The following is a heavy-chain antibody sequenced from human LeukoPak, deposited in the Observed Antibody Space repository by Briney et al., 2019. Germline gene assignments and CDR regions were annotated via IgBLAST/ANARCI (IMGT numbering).Heavy chain of an antibody. Sequence: PGGSLRLSCAASGFISSNYAMSWVRQAPGKGLEWVSSISGSGGSTYYADSVKGRFTISRDNSKNTLYLQMNSLRAEDTAVYYCAKVMKGSERLTMVRGVIIKTAGLYYMDVWGKGTTVTVSS. CDR2: ISGSGGST. CDR1: GFISSNYA. J-gene: IGHJ6*03. D-gene: IGHD3-10*01. CDR3: AKVMKGSERLTMVRGVIIKTAGLYYMDV. V-gene: IGHV3-23*01.